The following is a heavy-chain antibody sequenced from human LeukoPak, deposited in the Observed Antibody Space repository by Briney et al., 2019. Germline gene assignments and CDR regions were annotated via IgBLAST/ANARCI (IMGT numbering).Heavy chain of an antibody. CDR2: IYYSGGT. J-gene: IGHJ3*02. CDR3: ARTYYDLLTGYHTQDAFDI. D-gene: IGHD3-9*01. V-gene: IGHV4-59*01. CDR1: GGSISSYY. Sequence: PSETLSLTCTVSGGSISSYYWSWIRQPPGKGLEWIGYIYYSGGTIYNPSLKSRVTISVDTSKNQFSLKLTSVTAADTAVYFCARTYYDLLTGYHTQDAFDIWGQGAMVTVSS.